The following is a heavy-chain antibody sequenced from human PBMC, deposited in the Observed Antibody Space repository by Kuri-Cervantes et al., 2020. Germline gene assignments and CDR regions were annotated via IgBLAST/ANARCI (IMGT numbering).Heavy chain of an antibody. CDR1: GGSFSGYY. D-gene: IGHD2-21*01. CDR3: GGVVNNRGY. V-gene: IGHV4-34*01. J-gene: IGHJ4*02. Sequence: SETLSLTCAVYGGSFSGYYWSWIRQPPGEGLEWIGEINHSGSTNYNPSLKSRVTISVDTSKNQFSLKLSSVTAADTAVYYCGGVVNNRGYWGQGTLVTVSS. CDR2: INHSGST.